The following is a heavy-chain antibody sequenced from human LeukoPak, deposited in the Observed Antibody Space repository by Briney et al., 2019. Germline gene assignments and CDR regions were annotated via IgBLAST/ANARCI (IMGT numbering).Heavy chain of an antibody. CDR2: IVVGSGNT. Sequence: ASVKVSCKASGFTFTSSAMQWVRQARGQRLEWIGWIVVGSGNTNYAQKFQERVTITRDMSTSTAYMELSSLRSEDTAVYCCAADRHSGSYFAFDIWGQGTMVTVSS. CDR1: GFTFTSSA. D-gene: IGHD1-26*01. V-gene: IGHV1-58*02. J-gene: IGHJ3*02. CDR3: AADRHSGSYFAFDI.